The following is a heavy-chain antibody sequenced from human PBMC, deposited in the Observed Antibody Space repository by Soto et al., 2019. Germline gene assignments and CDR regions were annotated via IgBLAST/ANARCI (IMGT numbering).Heavy chain of an antibody. Sequence: HPRGSLRLSCAASVFPFSSYVMSWVRQAPGKGLEWVSGISGGGSNTFYADSVKGRFTISRDNSKNTLLLQMNSLGAEDTAVYYCAKDSNKYSSSLRGRYFDYWGQGIGVTVSS. CDR1: VFPFSSYV. V-gene: IGHV3-23*01. CDR2: ISGGGSNT. CDR3: AKDSNKYSSSLRGRYFDY. J-gene: IGHJ4*02. D-gene: IGHD4-4*01.